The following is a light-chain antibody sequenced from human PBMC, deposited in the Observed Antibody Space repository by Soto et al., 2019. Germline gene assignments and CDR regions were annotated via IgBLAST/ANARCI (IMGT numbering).Light chain of an antibody. J-gene: IGKJ2*03. Sequence: EIVLTQSPGTLSLSPGERATLSCRASQSVTSTNLAWYQQKPGQAPRLFMYGASSRATGIPDRFSGSGSGTDFTLTISRLEPEDFAVYYCQQYGTSPVSFGQGTKLEIK. V-gene: IGKV3-20*01. CDR3: QQYGTSPVS. CDR1: QSVTSTN. CDR2: GAS.